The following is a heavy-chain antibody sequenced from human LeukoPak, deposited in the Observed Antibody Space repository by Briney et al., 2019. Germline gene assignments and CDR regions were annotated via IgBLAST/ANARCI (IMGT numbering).Heavy chain of an antibody. J-gene: IGHJ6*03. Sequence: PSETLSLTXTVSGGSISSGDYYWSWLRQPPGTGLEWIGYLYYSGSTYYNPSLKSRVTISVDTSKNQFSLKLSSVTAADTAVYYCARLHPLRRGHYYYYMDVWGKGTTVTVSS. CDR1: GGSISSGDYY. CDR3: ARLHPLRRGHYYYYMDV. V-gene: IGHV4-30-4*08. CDR2: LYYSGST. D-gene: IGHD4-17*01.